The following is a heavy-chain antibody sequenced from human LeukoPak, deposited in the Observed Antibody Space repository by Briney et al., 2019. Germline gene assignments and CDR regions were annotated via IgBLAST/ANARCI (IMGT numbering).Heavy chain of an antibody. D-gene: IGHD3-22*01. V-gene: IGHV3-33*06. CDR2: IWYDGSNK. CDR3: AKAGAPYYYDSSGYFDY. Sequence: GGSLRLSCAASGFTFSSYDMHWVRQAPGKGLEWVAVIWYDGSNKFYADSVKGRFTISRDTSKNTLYLQMNSLRAEDTAVYYCAKAGAPYYYDSSGYFDYWGQGTLVTVSS. CDR1: GFTFSSYD. J-gene: IGHJ4*02.